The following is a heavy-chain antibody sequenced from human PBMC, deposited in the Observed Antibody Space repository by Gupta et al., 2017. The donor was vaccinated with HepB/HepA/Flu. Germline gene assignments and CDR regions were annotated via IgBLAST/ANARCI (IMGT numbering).Heavy chain of an antibody. CDR3: AKDRDIVVVPAASFDY. Sequence: EVQLLESGGGLVQPGGSLRLSCAASGFTFSSYALRWVRQAPGKGLEWVSAISGSGGSTYYADSVKGRFTISRDNSKNTLYLQMNSLRAEDTAVYYCAKDRDIVVVPAASFDYWGQGTLVTVSS. V-gene: IGHV3-23*01. CDR1: GFTFSSYA. D-gene: IGHD2-2*01. CDR2: ISGSGGST. J-gene: IGHJ4*02.